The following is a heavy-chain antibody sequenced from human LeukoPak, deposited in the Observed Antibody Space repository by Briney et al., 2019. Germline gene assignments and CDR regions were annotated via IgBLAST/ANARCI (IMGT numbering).Heavy chain of an antibody. CDR1: GYTFATYW. CDR3: ARGGTATRIFDY. Sequence: GESLKISCKGSGYTFATYWIGWVRQMPGKGLEWMGIIYPGDFDTRYSPSFQGQVTISADKSINTAYLQWSSLKASDTAMYYCARGGTATRIFDYWGQGTLVTVSS. D-gene: IGHD1-1*01. V-gene: IGHV5-51*01. J-gene: IGHJ4*02. CDR2: IYPGDFDT.